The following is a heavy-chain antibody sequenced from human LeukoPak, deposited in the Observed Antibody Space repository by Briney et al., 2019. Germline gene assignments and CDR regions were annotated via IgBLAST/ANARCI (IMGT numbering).Heavy chain of an antibody. J-gene: IGHJ4*02. CDR1: GGSISSGSYY. D-gene: IGHD5-18*01. Sequence: PSETLSLTCTVSGGSISSGSYYWSWIRQPAGKGLEWIGRIYTSGSTNYNPSLKSQRLTILIDRSLNQFSLKLTSVTVADTAMYFCARDSVDTYGQPFDSWGQGTQVTVSS. CDR3: ARDSVDTYGQPFDS. V-gene: IGHV4-61*02. CDR2: IYTSGST.